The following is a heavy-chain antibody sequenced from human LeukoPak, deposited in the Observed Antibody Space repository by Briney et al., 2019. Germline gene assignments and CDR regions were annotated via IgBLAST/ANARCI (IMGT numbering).Heavy chain of an antibody. CDR1: GGFISSYY. D-gene: IGHD3-10*01. Sequence: SETLSLTCTVSGGFISSYYWSWIRKPPGKGLEWMGYIYYSGSTNYNPSLKSRVTMSVDTSKIQFSLNLTSVTAADTAVYYCARGDSVWFGELLRAYGLDVWGQGTTVTVSS. CDR3: ARGDSVWFGELLRAYGLDV. V-gene: IGHV4-59*01. CDR2: IYYSGST. J-gene: IGHJ6*02.